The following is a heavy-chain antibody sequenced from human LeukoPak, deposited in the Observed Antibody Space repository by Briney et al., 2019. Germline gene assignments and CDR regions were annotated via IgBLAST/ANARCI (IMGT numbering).Heavy chain of an antibody. CDR2: VYYSGST. Sequence: SETLSPTCSVSGASVCSGTYYWSSVRQPPGKSLEWIVYVYYSGSTNYNPSLESRLTTSVDTSQNQFSLRLRSVTAADTALYYCAREARMPRGAVASYAMDVWGQGTAVTVSS. CDR3: AREARMPRGAVASYAMDV. J-gene: IGHJ6*02. V-gene: IGHV4-61*01. CDR1: GASVCSGTYY. D-gene: IGHD3-10*01.